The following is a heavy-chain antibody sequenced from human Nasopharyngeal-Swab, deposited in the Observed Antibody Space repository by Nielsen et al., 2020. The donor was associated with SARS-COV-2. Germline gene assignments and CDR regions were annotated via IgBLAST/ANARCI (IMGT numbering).Heavy chain of an antibody. V-gene: IGHV4-34*01. CDR3: AGYCSSTSCYGSYYFDY. Sequence: RQAPGKGLEWIGEINHSGSTNYNPSLKRRVTISVDTYKNQFSLKLSSVTAADTAVYYCAGYCSSTSCYGSYYFDYWGQGTLVTVSS. D-gene: IGHD2-2*03. CDR2: INHSGST. J-gene: IGHJ4*02.